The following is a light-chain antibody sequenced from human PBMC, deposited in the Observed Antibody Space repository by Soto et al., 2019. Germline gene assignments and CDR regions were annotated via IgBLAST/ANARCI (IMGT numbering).Light chain of an antibody. CDR1: QDVMYD. CDR2: GAS. CDR3: QQYRSWPRT. Sequence: EIVLTQSPAALSVSPGARATLSCRASQDVMYDLAWYQQKPGQAPRLLVYGASTSATDAPPRFRGSGSGREFSLTISSLQFEDFATYYCQQYRSWPRTFGQGSRVEIK. J-gene: IGKJ1*01. V-gene: IGKV3-15*01.